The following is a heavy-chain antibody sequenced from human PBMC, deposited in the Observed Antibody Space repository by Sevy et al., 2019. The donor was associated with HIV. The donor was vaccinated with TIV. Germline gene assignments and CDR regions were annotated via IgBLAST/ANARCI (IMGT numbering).Heavy chain of an antibody. Sequence: GGSLRLSCAASGFAFYEYRMSWIRQAPGKGLEWVATLSFGCGKINYADSVKGRFTISRDNSKNSFYLQMDNLGVEDTALYYCARERCSRAHDYWGQGTRVTVSS. V-gene: IGHV3-23*01. CDR2: LSFGCGKI. J-gene: IGHJ4*02. D-gene: IGHD2-8*01. CDR1: GFAFYEYR. CDR3: ARERCSRAHDY.